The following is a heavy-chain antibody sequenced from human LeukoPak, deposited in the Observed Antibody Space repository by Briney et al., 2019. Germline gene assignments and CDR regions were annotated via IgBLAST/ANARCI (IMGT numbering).Heavy chain of an antibody. CDR3: ARDRYEWKLAGSGMEV. Sequence: GASVKVSCKASGYTFTSYGITWVRQAPGQGLEWMGWISAYNGNTNYARKLQGRVTMTTDTSTNTAYMELRSLRSDDTAVYYCARDRYEWKLAGSGMEVWGQGTTVTVSS. D-gene: IGHD1-26*01. CDR1: GYTFTSYG. J-gene: IGHJ6*02. CDR2: ISAYNGNT. V-gene: IGHV1-18*01.